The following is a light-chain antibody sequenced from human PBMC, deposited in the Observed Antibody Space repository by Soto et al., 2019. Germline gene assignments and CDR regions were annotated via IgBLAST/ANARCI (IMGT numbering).Light chain of an antibody. Sequence: QSILTQPPSVSAAPGQKVTISCSGSSSSSGKNFVSWYQQVARTAPKLLIYEVNKRPSGIPDRFSGSKSGTSATLGITGLQTGDEAEYYCASWDSSLRAVVFGVGTKLTVL. J-gene: IGLJ2*01. CDR2: EVN. V-gene: IGLV1-51*01. CDR1: SSSSGKNF. CDR3: ASWDSSLRAVV.